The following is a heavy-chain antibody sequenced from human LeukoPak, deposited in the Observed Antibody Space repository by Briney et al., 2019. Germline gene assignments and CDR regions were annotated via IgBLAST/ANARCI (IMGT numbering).Heavy chain of an antibody. CDR2: INHSGST. Sequence: SETLSLICAVYGRSFIGYYWSWIRQPPGKGLEWIGEINHSGSTYYNPPLKSRVPISVDTSKNQFSLKLSSVTAADTAVYYCARDTLSGVDIWGQGTMVTVSS. V-gene: IGHV4-34*01. D-gene: IGHD3-16*01. J-gene: IGHJ3*02. CDR3: ARDTLSGVDI. CDR1: GRSFIGYY.